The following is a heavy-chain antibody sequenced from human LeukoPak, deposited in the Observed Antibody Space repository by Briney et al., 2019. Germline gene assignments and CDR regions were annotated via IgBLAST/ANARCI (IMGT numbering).Heavy chain of an antibody. J-gene: IGHJ4*02. Sequence: GGSLRLSCTASGFTFSTYSMNWVRQAPGKGLEWVASISDRGTYIYYADSVKGRFTISRDNAKNSLYLQMNSLRAEDTAVYYCANHLACGSTSCPPFDSWGQGTLVTVSS. CDR2: ISDRGTYI. CDR1: GFTFSTYS. V-gene: IGHV3-21*01. CDR3: ANHLACGSTSCPPFDS. D-gene: IGHD2-2*01.